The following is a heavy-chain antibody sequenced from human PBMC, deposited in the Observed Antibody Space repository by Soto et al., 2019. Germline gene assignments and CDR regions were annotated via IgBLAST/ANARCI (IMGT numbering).Heavy chain of an antibody. CDR3: AREGLYYDYIWWSYRYDAFDI. V-gene: IGHV3-48*01. CDR1: GFTFSSYS. J-gene: IGHJ3*02. D-gene: IGHD3-16*02. Sequence: EVQLVESGGGLVQPGGSLRLSCAASGFTFSSYSMNWVRQAPGKGLEWVSYISSSSSTIYYADSVKGRFTISRDNAKNSLYLQMNSLRAEDTAVYYCAREGLYYDYIWWSYRYDAFDIWGQGTMVTVSS. CDR2: ISSSSSTI.